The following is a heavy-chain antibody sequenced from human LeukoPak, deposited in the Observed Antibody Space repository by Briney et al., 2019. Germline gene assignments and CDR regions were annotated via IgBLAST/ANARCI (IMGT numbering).Heavy chain of an antibody. CDR3: ARLSVAVAPDY. CDR2: IYYSGST. V-gene: IGHV4-39*01. D-gene: IGHD6-19*01. CDR1: GGSISSSSYY. J-gene: IGHJ4*02. Sequence: SETLSLTCTVSGGSISSSSYYWGWIRQPPGKGLEWIGSIYYSGSTYYNPSLKSRVTISVDTSKNQFSLKLSSVTAAGTAVYYCARLSVAVAPDYWGQGTLVTVSS.